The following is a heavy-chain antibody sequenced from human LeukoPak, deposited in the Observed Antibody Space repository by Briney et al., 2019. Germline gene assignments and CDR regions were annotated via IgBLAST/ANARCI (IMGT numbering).Heavy chain of an antibody. CDR1: GYTFTTYG. Sequence: GPVKVSCKASGYTFTTYGISWVRQAPGQGLEWMGWISTYNGDTNYAQKFQGRVTMTADTSTSTTYMELRSLRSEDTAVYYCARDRSLVLAVAGTRDAFDIWGQGTMVTVSS. V-gene: IGHV1-18*01. D-gene: IGHD6-19*01. CDR3: ARDRSLVLAVAGTRDAFDI. J-gene: IGHJ3*02. CDR2: ISTYNGDT.